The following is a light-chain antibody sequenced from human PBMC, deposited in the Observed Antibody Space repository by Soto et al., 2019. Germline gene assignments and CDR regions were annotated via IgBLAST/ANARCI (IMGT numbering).Light chain of an antibody. Sequence: QSVLTQPPSVSEAPRQRVTISCSGSSSNIGNNAVNWYQQLPGKAPKLLIYYDDLLPSGVSDRFSGSKSGTSASLAISGRQSEHEADYYCAAWDDSLNVYVFGTGTKLPVL. J-gene: IGLJ1*01. CDR1: SSNIGNNA. V-gene: IGLV1-36*01. CDR3: AAWDDSLNVYV. CDR2: YDD.